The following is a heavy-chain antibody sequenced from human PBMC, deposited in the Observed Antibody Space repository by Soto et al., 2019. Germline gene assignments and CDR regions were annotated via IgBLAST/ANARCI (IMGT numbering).Heavy chain of an antibody. CDR3: ARDRADNWFDP. J-gene: IGHJ5*02. CDR2: IYYSGST. V-gene: IGHV4-59*01. D-gene: IGHD3-10*01. CDR1: GGSISSYY. Sequence: TSETLSLTCTVSGGSISSYYWSWIRQPPGKGLEWIGYIYYSGSTNYNPSLKSRVTISVDTSKNQFSLKLSSVTAVDTAVYYCARDRADNWFDPWGQGTLVTVSS.